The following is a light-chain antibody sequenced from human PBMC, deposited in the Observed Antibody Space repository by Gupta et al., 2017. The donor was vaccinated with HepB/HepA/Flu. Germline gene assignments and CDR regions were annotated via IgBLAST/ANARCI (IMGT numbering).Light chain of an antibody. CDR3: CSYTSSSPYV. Sequence: SALTQPASASGSPGQSITISCTGTSSDVGVYNDVSWYQQHPGKAPKLMIYDVITRPSGVSNRFSGSKSGNTASLTISGLQAEDEAYYYCCSYTSSSPYVFGTGTKVTVL. J-gene: IGLJ1*01. CDR2: DVI. V-gene: IGLV2-14*03. CDR1: SSDVGVYND.